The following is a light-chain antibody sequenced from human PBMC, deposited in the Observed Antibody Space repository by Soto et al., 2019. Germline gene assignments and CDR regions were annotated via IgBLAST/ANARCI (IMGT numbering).Light chain of an antibody. V-gene: IGLV2-14*01. CDR1: ISDIGGYNF. CDR2: DVN. Sequence: QSALTQPASGSGAPGQSSTISCTGTISDIGGYNFISWYQHHPGKAPKLGIYDVNNRLSGISYRFSGSKSDNTASLTILGVRAEDEAEYYCASYTRTNTLVFVGGTQHTVL. CDR3: ASYTRTNTLV. J-gene: IGLJ2*01.